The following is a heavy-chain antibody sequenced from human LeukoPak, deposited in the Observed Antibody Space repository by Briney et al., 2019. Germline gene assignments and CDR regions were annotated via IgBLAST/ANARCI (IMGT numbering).Heavy chain of an antibody. CDR1: VFTFSSYA. CDR3: AKDLSRSVAGTAEGENYFDY. V-gene: IGHV3-23*01. D-gene: IGHD6-19*01. Sequence: PGGSLRLSCAASVFTFSSYAMSWVRQAPGKGLEWVSAISGSGGSTYYAHSVRGRFTISRDNSKNTLYLQMNSLRAEDTGVYYCAKDLSRSVAGTAEGENYFDYWGQGTLVTVSS. CDR2: ISGSGGST. J-gene: IGHJ4*02.